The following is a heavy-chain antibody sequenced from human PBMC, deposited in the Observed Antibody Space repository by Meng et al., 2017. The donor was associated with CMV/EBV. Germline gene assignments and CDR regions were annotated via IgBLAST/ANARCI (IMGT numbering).Heavy chain of an antibody. CDR3: AIYFYDYAMDV. Sequence: LRLSCVIYGGSFNNYYWNWIRQPPGKGLEWIGEINHSGSTNYNPSLKSRVTVSVDTSKNQFSLRLSSVTAADTAVYYCAIYFYDYAMDVWGQGTTVTVSS. J-gene: IGHJ6*02. CDR1: GGSFNNYY. CDR2: INHSGST. V-gene: IGHV4-34*01.